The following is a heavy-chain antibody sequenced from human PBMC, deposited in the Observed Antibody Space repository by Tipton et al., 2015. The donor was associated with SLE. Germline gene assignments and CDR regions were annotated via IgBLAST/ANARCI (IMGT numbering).Heavy chain of an antibody. J-gene: IGHJ4*02. CDR1: GFRFSSQW. Sequence: GSLRLSCEGSGFRFSSQWMHWVRQVPGKGFVWVSGIDGDGTSTYYADSVRGRFTISRDNAKNSLFLQMNSLRAEDTALYYCASDKTADYSDLGDFYFDSWGQGTLVTVSS. D-gene: IGHD4-11*01. CDR3: ASDKTADYSDLGDFYFDS. V-gene: IGHV3-74*01. CDR2: IDGDGTST.